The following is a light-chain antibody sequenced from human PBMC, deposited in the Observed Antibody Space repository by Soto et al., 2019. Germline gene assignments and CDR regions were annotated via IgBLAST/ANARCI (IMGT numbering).Light chain of an antibody. V-gene: IGKV3-20*01. J-gene: IGKJ5*01. Sequence: EIVLTQSPGTLSLSPGERATLSCRASQSVSSSYLAWYQQKPGQAPRLLIYGASSRATGIPDRFSGSGSGRDFSLTINRLEPEDSAVYYCQQYGTSPPITFGQGTRLAIK. CDR2: GAS. CDR1: QSVSSSY. CDR3: QQYGTSPPIT.